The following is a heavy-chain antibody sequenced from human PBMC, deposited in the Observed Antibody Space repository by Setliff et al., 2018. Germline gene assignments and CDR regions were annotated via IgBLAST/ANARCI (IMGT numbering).Heavy chain of an antibody. CDR2: IYTSGST. J-gene: IGHJ4*02. V-gene: IGHV4-61*02. CDR1: GYSISRGSYD. CDR3: ARHSSRPY. Sequence: PSETLSLTCSVSGYSISRGSYDWSWIRQPAGKGLEWIGRIYTSGSTNYNPSLKSRVTISLDTSKNQFSLKLNSVTAADTAVYYCARHSSRPYWGQGTLVTV.